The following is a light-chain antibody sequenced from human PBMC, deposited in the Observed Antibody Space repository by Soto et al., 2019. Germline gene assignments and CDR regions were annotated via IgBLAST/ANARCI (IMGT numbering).Light chain of an antibody. CDR1: QSMSNN. Sequence: EVVMTQSPATLSLSPGETATLSCRASQSMSNNLAWYQQKPGQAPRLLIYAASTRATGIPARFSGSGSGTEFTLTISSLQSEDFAVYYCQQFSSYPLTFGGGTKVDIK. CDR3: QQFSSYPLT. CDR2: AAS. J-gene: IGKJ4*01. V-gene: IGKV3-15*01.